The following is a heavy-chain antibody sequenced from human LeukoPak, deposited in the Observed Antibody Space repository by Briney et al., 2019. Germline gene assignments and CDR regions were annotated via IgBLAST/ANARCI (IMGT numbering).Heavy chain of an antibody. CDR3: GKVLYSYGYYPLDY. J-gene: IGHJ4*02. D-gene: IGHD5-24*01. CDR1: GFTFSSYG. CDR2: ISYDGSNK. V-gene: IGHV3-30*18. Sequence: GGSLRLSCAASGFTFSSYGMHWVRQAPGKGLEWVAVISYDGSNKYYTDSVKGRFTISSDYSRNTVYLQMSSLRVEDTAIYYCGKVLYSYGYYPLDYWGQGTLVTVSS.